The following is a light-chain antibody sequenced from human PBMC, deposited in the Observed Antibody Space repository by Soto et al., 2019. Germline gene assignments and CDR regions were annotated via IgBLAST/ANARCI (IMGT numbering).Light chain of an antibody. CDR2: SDD. CDR1: NSNIGSYS. J-gene: IGLJ2*01. Sequence: QSALTQPPSASGTPGQRVTISCSGSNSNIGSYSVNWYRHLPGTAPKLLVFSDDQRLSGVPDRFSGSKSGPSASLAIGGLQSEYEADYYCAAWDDSLNGPVFGGGTKLTVL. CDR3: AAWDDSLNGPV. V-gene: IGLV1-44*01.